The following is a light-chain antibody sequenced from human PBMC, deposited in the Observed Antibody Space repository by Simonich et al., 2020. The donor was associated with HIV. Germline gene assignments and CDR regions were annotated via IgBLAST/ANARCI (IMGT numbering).Light chain of an antibody. CDR3: QQSYSTPLT. CDR1: QSISSY. Sequence: DIQMTQSPSSLSASVVDRVTIPCRASQSISSYLNWYQQKPGKAPKLLIYAASSWQSGVPSRFSGSGSGTDFTLTISSLQPEDFATYYCQQSYSTPLTFGGGTKVEIK. V-gene: IGKV1-39*01. J-gene: IGKJ4*01. CDR2: AAS.